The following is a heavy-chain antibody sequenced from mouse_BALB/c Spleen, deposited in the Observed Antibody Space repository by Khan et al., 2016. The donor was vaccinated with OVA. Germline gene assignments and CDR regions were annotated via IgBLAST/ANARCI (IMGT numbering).Heavy chain of an antibody. Sequence: EVQLVESGPGLVKPSQSLSLTCTVTGYSITSGYAWNWIRQFPGNKLEWMGYISYSGVTSYTPSLKSRISITRDTSQNQFFLQLNSVYTEDTATYYGARGNYYGGYFDYWGQGTTLTVSS. CDR3: ARGNYYGGYFDY. CDR1: GYSITSGYA. J-gene: IGHJ2*01. CDR2: ISYSGVT. V-gene: IGHV3-2*02. D-gene: IGHD1-1*01.